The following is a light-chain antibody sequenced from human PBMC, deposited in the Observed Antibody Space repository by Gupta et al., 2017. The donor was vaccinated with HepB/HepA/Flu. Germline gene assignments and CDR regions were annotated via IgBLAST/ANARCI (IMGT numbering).Light chain of an antibody. V-gene: IGLV1-44*01. J-gene: IGLJ3*02. CDR2: NTD. CDR1: SSNIGSNT. Sequence: QSVLTQPPSASGPPGQRVTISCSGSSSNIGSNTVSWYRQLPGTAPKVLIYNTDQRPSGVPDRFSGSKSGTSASLAISGLQSEDEAGYFCAAWDDSLSGRVFGGGTKLTVL. CDR3: AAWDDSLSGRV.